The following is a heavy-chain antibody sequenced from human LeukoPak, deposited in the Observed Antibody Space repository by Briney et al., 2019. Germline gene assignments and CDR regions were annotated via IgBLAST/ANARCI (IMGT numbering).Heavy chain of an antibody. J-gene: IGHJ3*02. Sequence: PSETLSLTCTASGGSISSYYWSWIRQPPGKGLEWIGYIYYSGSTNYNPSLKSRVTISVDTSKNQFSLKLSSVTAADTAVYYCAGLGIDAFDIWGQGTMVTVSS. D-gene: IGHD6-13*01. CDR2: IYYSGST. V-gene: IGHV4-59*01. CDR3: AGLGIDAFDI. CDR1: GGSISSYY.